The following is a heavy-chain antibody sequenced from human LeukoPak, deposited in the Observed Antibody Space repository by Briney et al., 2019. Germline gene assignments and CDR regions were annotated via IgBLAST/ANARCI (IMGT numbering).Heavy chain of an antibody. CDR1: GFTFSSYS. D-gene: IGHD2-2*01. Sequence: GESLRLSCAASGFTFSSYSMNWVRQAPGKGLEWVSSISSSSSYIYYADSVKGRFTISRDNSKNTLYLQMNSLRAEDTAVYYCAREKVRLCSSTSCYPQPIRLKYFDYWGQGTLVTVSS. V-gene: IGHV3-21*01. CDR2: ISSSSSYI. J-gene: IGHJ4*02. CDR3: AREKVRLCSSTSCYPQPIRLKYFDY.